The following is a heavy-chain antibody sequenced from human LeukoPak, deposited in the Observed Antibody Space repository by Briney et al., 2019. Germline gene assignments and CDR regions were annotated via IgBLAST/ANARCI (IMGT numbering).Heavy chain of an antibody. D-gene: IGHD5-12*01. CDR2: IYYSGST. V-gene: IGHV4-59*01. CDR1: GGSISSYY. Sequence: PSETLSLTCTVSGGSISSYYWSWIRQPPGKGLEWIGYIYYSGSTNYNPSLKSRVTISVDTSKNQFSLKLSSVTAADTAVYYCARERSSGSATNDYWSQGTLVTVSS. J-gene: IGHJ4*02. CDR3: ARERSSGSATNDY.